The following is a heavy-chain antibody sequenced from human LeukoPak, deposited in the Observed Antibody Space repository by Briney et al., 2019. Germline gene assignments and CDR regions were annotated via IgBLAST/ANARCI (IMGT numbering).Heavy chain of an antibody. CDR2: IYHSGST. CDR1: GGSISSGGYS. Sequence: TSETLSLTCAVSGGSISSGGYSWSWIRQPPGKGLEWIGYIYHSGSTYYNPSLKSRVTISVDTSKNQFSLKLSSVTAADTAVYYCARGVGYDFWSGYGYYYYYYMDVWGKGTTVTVSS. V-gene: IGHV4-30-2*01. CDR3: ARGVGYDFWSGYGYYYYYYMDV. J-gene: IGHJ6*03. D-gene: IGHD3-3*01.